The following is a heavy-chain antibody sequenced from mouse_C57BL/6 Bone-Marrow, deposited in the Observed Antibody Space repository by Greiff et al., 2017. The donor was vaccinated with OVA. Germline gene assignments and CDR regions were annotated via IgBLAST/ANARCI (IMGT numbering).Heavy chain of an antibody. CDR3: ARHRLYYYGSTDWYFDV. Sequence: DVHLVESGGDLVKPGGSLKLSCAASGFTFSSYGMSWVRQTPDKRLEWVATISSGGSYTYYPDSVKGRFTISRDNAKNTLYLQMSSLKSEDTAMYYCARHRLYYYGSTDWYFDVWGTGTTVTVSS. D-gene: IGHD1-1*01. J-gene: IGHJ1*03. CDR1: GFTFSSYG. V-gene: IGHV5-6*01. CDR2: ISSGGSYT.